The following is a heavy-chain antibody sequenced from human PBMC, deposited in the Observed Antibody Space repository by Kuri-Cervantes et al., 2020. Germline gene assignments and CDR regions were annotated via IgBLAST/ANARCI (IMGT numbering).Heavy chain of an antibody. CDR2: ISSSSSYI. CDR1: GFTFSSYS. J-gene: IGHJ3*02. D-gene: IGHD4-17*01. V-gene: IGHV3-21*01. CDR3: AKRNRGFYGDYRLAFDI. Sequence: GGSLRLSCAASGFTFSSYSMNWVRQAPGKGLEWVSSISSSSSYIYYVDSVKGRFTISRDNAKNSLYLQMNSLRAEDTAVYYCAKRNRGFYGDYRLAFDIWGQGTMVTVSS.